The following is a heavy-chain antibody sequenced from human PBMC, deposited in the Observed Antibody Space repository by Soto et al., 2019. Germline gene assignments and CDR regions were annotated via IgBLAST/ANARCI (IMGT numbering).Heavy chain of an antibody. Sequence: QVQLVQSGAEVKKPGSSVKVSCKASGGTFSSYAISWVRQAPGQGLEWMGGIIPIFGTANYAQKFQGRVTSTADESTSTAYMELSSLRSEDTAVYYCARDGGRDHVGIAARLGLYYYYYGMDVWGQGTTVTVSS. CDR2: IIPIFGTA. CDR1: GGTFSSYA. V-gene: IGHV1-69*12. J-gene: IGHJ6*02. CDR3: ARDGGRDHVGIAARLGLYYYYYGMDV. D-gene: IGHD6-6*01.